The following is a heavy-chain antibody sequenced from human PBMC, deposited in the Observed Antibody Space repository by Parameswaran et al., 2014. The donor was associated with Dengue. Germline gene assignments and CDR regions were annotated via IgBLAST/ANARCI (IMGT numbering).Heavy chain of an antibody. Sequence: WVRQAPGQGLEWMGWINPNSGGTNYAQKFQGRVTMTRDTSISTAYMELSRLRSDDTAVYYCARDPPSGYVTFDYWGQGTLVTVSS. CDR3: ARDPPSGYVTFDY. V-gene: IGHV1-2*02. D-gene: IGHD5-12*01. J-gene: IGHJ4*02. CDR2: INPNSGGT.